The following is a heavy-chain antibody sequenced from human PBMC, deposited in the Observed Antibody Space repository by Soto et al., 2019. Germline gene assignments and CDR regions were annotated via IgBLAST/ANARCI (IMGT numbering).Heavy chain of an antibody. CDR2: INPSGGST. CDR1: GCTFTSYY. Sequence: GASVKVSCKASGCTFTSYYMHWVRQAPGQGLGWMGIINPSGGSTSYAQKFRDRVTMTRDTSTSTVYMELSSLRSEDTALYYCARDSHDYGDYIPVYWGQGTLVTVSS. D-gene: IGHD4-17*01. V-gene: IGHV1-46*01. CDR3: ARDSHDYGDYIPVY. J-gene: IGHJ4*02.